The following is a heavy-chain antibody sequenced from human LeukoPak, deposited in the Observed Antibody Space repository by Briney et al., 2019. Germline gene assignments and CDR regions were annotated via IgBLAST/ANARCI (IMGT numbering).Heavy chain of an antibody. CDR2: INPSGGST. J-gene: IGHJ4*02. CDR1: GYTFTSYY. D-gene: IGHD3-22*01. CDR3: ARDKTELDYDSSGYYYEGY. Sequence: ASVKVSCKASGYTFTSYYMHWVRQAPGQGLEWMGIINPSGGSTSYAQKFQGRVTMTRDTSTSTVYMELSSLRSEDTAVYYCARDKTELDYDSSGYYYEGYWGQGTLVTVSS. V-gene: IGHV1-46*01.